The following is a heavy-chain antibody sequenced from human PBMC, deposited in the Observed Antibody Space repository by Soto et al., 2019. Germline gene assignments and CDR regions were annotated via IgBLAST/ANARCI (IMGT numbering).Heavy chain of an antibody. J-gene: IGHJ4*02. CDR2: IDGSGGRT. Sequence: EVQLLESGGGLVQPGGSLGSSCAALGLTLGGNALGWVGQAPGKGLEWVSGIDGSGGRTFYADSVKGRFTISRDNSKGTLYLQMNSLRAEDTAVYYCAKYTRALDSWGQGTLVTVSS. V-gene: IGHV3-23*01. D-gene: IGHD2-2*01. CDR3: AKYTRALDS. CDR1: GLTLGGNA.